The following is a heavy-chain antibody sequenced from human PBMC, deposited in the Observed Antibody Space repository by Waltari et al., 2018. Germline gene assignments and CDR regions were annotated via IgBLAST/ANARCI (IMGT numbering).Heavy chain of an antibody. CDR1: GGSINSSNYY. Sequence: QVQLQESGPGLLKPSETLSLTCSVSGGSINSSNYYWGWIRQPPGKGLEWIGSVFYNGDTYYNPSLKSRVTVSVDTSKNQVSLKLSSVTAADTAVYYCTRASIFGVALDAFDLWGQGTMVSVSS. CDR3: TRASIFGVALDAFDL. J-gene: IGHJ3*01. V-gene: IGHV4-39*01. CDR2: VFYNGDT. D-gene: IGHD3-3*01.